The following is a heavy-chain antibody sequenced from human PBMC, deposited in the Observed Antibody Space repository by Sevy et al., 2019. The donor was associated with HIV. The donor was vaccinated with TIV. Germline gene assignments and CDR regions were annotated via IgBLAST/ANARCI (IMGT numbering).Heavy chain of an antibody. D-gene: IGHD2-8*01. CDR3: AREGCTRPHDY. J-gene: IGHJ4*02. Sequence: GSLRLSCAASGFAFYDYSMSWIRQPPGKGLEWVATLSFGCGKINYADSVKGRFTISRDNSKNSFYLQMDNLRVEDTALYYCAREGCTRPHDYWGQGTRVTVSS. CDR2: LSFGCGKI. V-gene: IGHV3-23*01. CDR1: GFAFYDYS.